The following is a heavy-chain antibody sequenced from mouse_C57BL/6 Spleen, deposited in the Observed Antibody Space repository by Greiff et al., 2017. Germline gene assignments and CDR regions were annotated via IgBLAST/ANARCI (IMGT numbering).Heavy chain of an antibody. J-gene: IGHJ1*03. V-gene: IGHV1-42*01. Sequence: EVMLVESGPELVKPGASVKISCKASGYSFTGYYMNWVKQSPEKSLEWIGEINPSTGGTTYNQKFKAKATLTVDKSSSTAYMQLKSLTSEDSAVYYCAKNYYGSSYWYFDVWGTGTTVTVSS. CDR1: GYSFTGYY. D-gene: IGHD1-1*01. CDR2: INPSTGGT. CDR3: AKNYYGSSYWYFDV.